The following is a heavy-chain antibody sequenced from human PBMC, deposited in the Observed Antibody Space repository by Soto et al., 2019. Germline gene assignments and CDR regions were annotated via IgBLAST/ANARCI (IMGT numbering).Heavy chain of an antibody. Sequence: ASVKVSCKASGYTFTSYYMHWVRQAPRQGLEWMGIINPSVGSTSYAQKFQGRVNMTRDTSTSTVYMELSSLRSEDTAVYYCARDSNSGYDLGYCSGGSCVVSRFDPWGQGTLVTVSS. J-gene: IGHJ5*02. D-gene: IGHD2-15*01. CDR1: GYTFTSYY. CDR2: INPSVGST. V-gene: IGHV1-46*01. CDR3: ARDSNSGYDLGYCSGGSCVVSRFDP.